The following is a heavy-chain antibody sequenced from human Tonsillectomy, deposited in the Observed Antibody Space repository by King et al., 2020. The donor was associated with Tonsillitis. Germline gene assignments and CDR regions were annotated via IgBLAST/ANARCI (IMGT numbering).Heavy chain of an antibody. Sequence: VQLVQSGGGLVQPGGSLRLSCAASGFTFSYHYMDWVRQAPGKGLEWVGRTRNKANSYNTEYAAYGKGRFTISRDDSKNSVYLQMNSLKTEDTAVYFCVGGVVGAADHWGQGTLVTVSS. J-gene: IGHJ4*02. CDR3: VGGVVGAADH. CDR1: GFTFSYHY. CDR2: TRNKANSYNT. D-gene: IGHD1-26*01. V-gene: IGHV3-72*01.